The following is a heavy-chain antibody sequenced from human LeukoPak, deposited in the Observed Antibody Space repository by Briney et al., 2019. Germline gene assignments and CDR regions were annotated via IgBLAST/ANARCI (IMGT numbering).Heavy chain of an antibody. V-gene: IGHV1-8*02. J-gene: IGHJ4*02. CDR1: GYTFTTYG. D-gene: IGHD1-26*01. CDR3: ATVRPYSGSYSDY. CDR2: MNPNSGNT. Sequence: GASVKVSCKASGYTFTTYGMNWVRQATGQGLEWMGWMNPNSGNTGYAQKFQGRVTMTRNTSISTAYMELSSLRSEDTAVYYCATVRPYSGSYSDYWGQGTLVTVSS.